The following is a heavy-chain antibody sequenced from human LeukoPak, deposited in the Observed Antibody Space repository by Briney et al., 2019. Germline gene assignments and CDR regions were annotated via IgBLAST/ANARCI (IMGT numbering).Heavy chain of an antibody. Sequence: GGSLRLSCAASGFTFDDYGMSWVRQAPGKGLEWVSGINWNGGSTGYADSVKGRFTISRDNAKNSLYLQMNSLRAEDTALYYCARDNSGDSYGYIGYWGQGTLVTVSS. CDR1: GFTFDDYG. J-gene: IGHJ4*02. CDR3: ARDNSGDSYGYIGY. CDR2: INWNGGST. V-gene: IGHV3-20*04. D-gene: IGHD5-18*01.